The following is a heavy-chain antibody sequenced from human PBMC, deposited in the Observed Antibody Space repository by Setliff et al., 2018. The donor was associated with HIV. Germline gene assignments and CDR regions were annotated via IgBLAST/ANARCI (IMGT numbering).Heavy chain of an antibody. CDR1: SDSISSGSYY. V-gene: IGHV4-61*09. J-gene: IGHJ4*02. D-gene: IGHD3-10*01. Sequence: SETLSLTCSVSSDSISSGSYYWSWIRLPAGKGLEWIGQIHTSGSTNYNPSLKSRLTISLDTKNQFSLKLSSVTAADTAVYYCARTPERSYGSGSIPNRFDYWGQGTLVTVSS. CDR2: IHTSGST. CDR3: ARTPERSYGSGSIPNRFDY.